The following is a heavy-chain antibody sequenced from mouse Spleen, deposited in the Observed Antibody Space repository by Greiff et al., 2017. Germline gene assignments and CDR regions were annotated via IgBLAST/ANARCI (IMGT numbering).Heavy chain of an antibody. Sequence: VMLVESGAELARPGASVKMSCKASGYTFTSYTMHWVKQRPGQGLEWIGYINPSSGYTKYNQKFKDKATLTADKSSSTAYMQLSSLTYEDSAVYYCAIYGNYDWFAYWGQGTLVTVSA. CDR3: AIYGNYDWFAY. CDR2: INPSSGYT. V-gene: IGHV1-4*01. D-gene: IGHD2-1*01. J-gene: IGHJ3*01. CDR1: GYTFTSYT.